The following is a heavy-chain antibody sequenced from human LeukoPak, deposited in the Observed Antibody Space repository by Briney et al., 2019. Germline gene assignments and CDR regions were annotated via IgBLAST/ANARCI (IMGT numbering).Heavy chain of an antibody. D-gene: IGHD3-10*01. Sequence: GESLKISCKGSGYSFTSYWIGWVRQMPGKGLEWMGIIYPGDSDTRYSPSFQGQVTISADKSISTAYLQWSSLKASDTAMYYCARSSGSGSYYYYCGMDVWGQGTTVTVSS. CDR2: IYPGDSDT. V-gene: IGHV5-51*01. CDR3: ARSSGSGSYYYYCGMDV. J-gene: IGHJ6*02. CDR1: GYSFTSYW.